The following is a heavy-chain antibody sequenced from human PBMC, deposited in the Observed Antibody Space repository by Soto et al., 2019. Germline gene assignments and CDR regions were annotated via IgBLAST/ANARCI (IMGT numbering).Heavy chain of an antibody. Sequence: ASVKVSCKASGYTFTIYGISWVRPAPGQGLEWMGWISAYNGNTNYAQKLQGRVTMTTDTSTSTAYMELRSLRSDDTAVYYCARDDQQLVRGDWFDPWGQGTLVTVSS. CDR1: GYTFTIYG. D-gene: IGHD6-13*01. CDR2: ISAYNGNT. CDR3: ARDDQQLVRGDWFDP. J-gene: IGHJ5*02. V-gene: IGHV1-18*01.